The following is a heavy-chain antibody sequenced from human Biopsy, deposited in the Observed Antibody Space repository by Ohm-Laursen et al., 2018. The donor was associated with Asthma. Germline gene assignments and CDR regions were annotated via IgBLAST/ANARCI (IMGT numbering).Heavy chain of an antibody. CDR1: SGSGGYMRSGNYY. CDR3: VRGSSSWHHGPFHYYYGLDV. J-gene: IGHJ6*02. V-gene: IGHV4-39*01. CDR2: IYYSGTT. Sequence: SETLSLTCSLSSGSGGYMRSGNYYWGWIRQPPGKGLEWIGSIYYSGTTYYNPSLESRVTVSADTSKNQFSLKLFSVTAADTAVYYCVRGSSSWHHGPFHYYYGLDVWGQGTTATVSS. D-gene: IGHD6-13*01.